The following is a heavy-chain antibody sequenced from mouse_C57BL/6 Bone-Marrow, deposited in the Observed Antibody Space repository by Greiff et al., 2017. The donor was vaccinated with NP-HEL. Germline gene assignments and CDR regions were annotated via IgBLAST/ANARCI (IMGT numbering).Heavy chain of an antibody. J-gene: IGHJ3*01. Sequence: QVQLKQPGAELVKPGASVKLSCKASGYTFTSYWMQWVKQRPGQGLEWIGEIDPSDSYTNYNQKFKGKATLTVDTSSSTAYMQLSSLTSEDSAVYYCARKGWLLRRAWFAYWGQGTLVTVSA. D-gene: IGHD2-3*01. CDR3: ARKGWLLRRAWFAY. CDR1: GYTFTSYW. V-gene: IGHV1-50*01. CDR2: IDPSDSYT.